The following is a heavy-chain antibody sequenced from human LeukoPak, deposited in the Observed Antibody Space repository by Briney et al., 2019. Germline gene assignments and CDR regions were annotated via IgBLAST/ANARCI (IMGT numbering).Heavy chain of an antibody. D-gene: IGHD6-19*01. J-gene: IGHJ4*02. V-gene: IGHV3-33*01. CDR2: IWYDGSNK. CDR1: GFTFSNFG. CDR3: ARDPYSSGRTGNLDY. Sequence: GGSLRLSCAASGFTFSNFGMYWVRQAPGKGLEWVAVIWYDGSNKYYADSVKGRFTISRDNSKNTLYLQMNSLRAEDTAVYYCARDPYSSGRTGNLDYWGQGTLVTVSS.